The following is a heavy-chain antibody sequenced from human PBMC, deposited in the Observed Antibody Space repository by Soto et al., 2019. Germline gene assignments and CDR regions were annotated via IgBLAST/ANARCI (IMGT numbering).Heavy chain of an antibody. D-gene: IGHD6-13*01. J-gene: IGHJ4*02. V-gene: IGHV1-18*01. Sequence: RASVKVSCKASGYTFSSYGISWVRLAPGRGLEWMGWISAYNGNTYYVQTLQDRVTMAIDTSTSTAYMELRSLRSDDTALYYCAREAAGVSRYDYWGQGTQVTVSS. CDR2: ISAYNGNT. CDR1: GYTFSSYG. CDR3: AREAAGVSRYDY.